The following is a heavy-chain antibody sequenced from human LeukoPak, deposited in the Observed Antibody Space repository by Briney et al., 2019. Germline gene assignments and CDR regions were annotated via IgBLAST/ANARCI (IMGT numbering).Heavy chain of an antibody. CDR1: GFTFSSSW. CDR3: ARDVAYSGYD. D-gene: IGHD5-12*01. J-gene: IGHJ4*02. CDR2: INSVGSNT. Sequence: GGSLRLSCAASGFTFSSSWMHWVRQAPGKGLVWVSRINSVGSNTTYADSVKGRFIISRDNAKNTVFLQMNSLRAEDTAVYYCARDVAYSGYDWGQGTLVTDSS. V-gene: IGHV3-74*01.